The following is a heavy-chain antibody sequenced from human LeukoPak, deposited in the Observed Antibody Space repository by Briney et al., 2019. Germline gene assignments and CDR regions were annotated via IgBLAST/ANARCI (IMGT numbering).Heavy chain of an antibody. Sequence: PSETLSLTCTVSGGSFSSYYWSWIRQPAGKGLEWIGRMYTSGSTNYNPSLKSRVTMSVDTSKNQFSLKLSSVTAADTAVYYCARESAMVRGVIIDYWGQGTLVTVSS. D-gene: IGHD3-10*01. J-gene: IGHJ4*02. CDR3: ARESAMVRGVIIDY. CDR2: MYTSGST. V-gene: IGHV4-4*07. CDR1: GGSFSSYY.